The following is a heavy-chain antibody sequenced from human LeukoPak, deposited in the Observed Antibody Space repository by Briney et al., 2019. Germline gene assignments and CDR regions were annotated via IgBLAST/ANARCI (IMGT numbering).Heavy chain of an antibody. CDR1: GFTFSSYA. CDR2: ISYDGSNK. V-gene: IGHV3-30-3*01. Sequence: GGSLRLSCAASGFTFSSYAMHWVRQAPGKGLEWVAVISYDGSNKYYADSVKGRFTISRDNAKNSLYLQMSSLRAEDTAVYYCARGKGYQLPPALENWGQGTLVTVSS. CDR3: ARGKGYQLPPALEN. J-gene: IGHJ4*02. D-gene: IGHD2-2*01.